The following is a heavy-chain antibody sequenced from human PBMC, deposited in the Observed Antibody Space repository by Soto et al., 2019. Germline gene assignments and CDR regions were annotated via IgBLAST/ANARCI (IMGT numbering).Heavy chain of an antibody. D-gene: IGHD2-15*01. CDR2: IGRGDDK. Sequence: GGSLRLSCEASGFTFSDYVMNWVRQGPGKGLEWVSTIGRGDDKYYADSVKGRLATSRDASTNTLFLQMNSLRAEDTALYFCAKDGTTGGQHYYGMDVWGQGTTVTVSS. J-gene: IGHJ6*02. V-gene: IGHV3-23*01. CDR1: GFTFSDYV. CDR3: AKDGTTGGQHYYGMDV.